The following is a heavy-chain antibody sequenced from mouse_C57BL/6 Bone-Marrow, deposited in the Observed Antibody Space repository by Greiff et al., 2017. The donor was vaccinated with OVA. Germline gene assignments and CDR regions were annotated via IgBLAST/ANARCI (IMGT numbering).Heavy chain of an antibody. CDR2: INPSSGYT. CDR1: GYTFTSYT. D-gene: IGHD2-4*01. Sequence: VQLQQSGAELARPGASVKMSCKASGYTFTSYTMHWVKQRPGQGLEWIGYINPSSGYTKYNQKFKDKATLTADKSSSPAYMQLSSLTSEDSAVYYCARSAYYYDYYFDYWGQGTTLTVSS. V-gene: IGHV1-4*01. CDR3: ARSAYYYDYYFDY. J-gene: IGHJ2*01.